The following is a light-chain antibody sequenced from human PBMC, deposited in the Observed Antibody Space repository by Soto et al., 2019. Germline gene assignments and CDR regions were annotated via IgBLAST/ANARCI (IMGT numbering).Light chain of an antibody. J-gene: IGKJ1*01. CDR1: QIIGSAY. V-gene: IGKV3-20*01. Sequence: ETTLTQSPDTLSSSSGEGATLSCRASQIIGSAYLAWYQQKPGQAPRLLIFGASTRATGTPNRFSGSGSGTDFTLTISALESEDVGVYYCQHYGRSPSFGRGTKVEIK. CDR2: GAS. CDR3: QHYGRSPS.